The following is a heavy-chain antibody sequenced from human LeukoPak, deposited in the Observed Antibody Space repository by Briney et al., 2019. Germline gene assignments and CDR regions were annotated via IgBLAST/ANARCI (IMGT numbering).Heavy chain of an antibody. CDR2: IKQDGSEK. V-gene: IGHV3-7*03. D-gene: IGHD6-13*01. CDR3: ASRLSPDSSSWTGLDY. CDR1: GFTFSTYW. J-gene: IGHJ4*02. Sequence: GGSLRLSCAASGFTFSTYWMSWVRQAPGKGLEWVANIKQDGSEKYYVDSVKGRFTISRDNAKNSLYLQMNSLRSEDTAVYYCASRLSPDSSSWTGLDYWGQGTLVTVSS.